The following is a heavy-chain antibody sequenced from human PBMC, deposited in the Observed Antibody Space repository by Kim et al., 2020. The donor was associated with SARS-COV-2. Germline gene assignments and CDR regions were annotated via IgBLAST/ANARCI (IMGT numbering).Heavy chain of an antibody. Sequence: SETLSLTCNVSGGSISSYYWSWIRQPPGKGLEWIGYISYNGSTNYNPSPKSRVTISVDTSKNKFSLKLSSGTAADTAVDYCSILPLFRPHDIWGQGTMVTVSS. CDR3: SILPLFRPHDI. CDR1: GGSISSYY. CDR2: ISYNGST. V-gene: IGHV4-59*13. J-gene: IGHJ3*02. D-gene: IGHD2-21*02.